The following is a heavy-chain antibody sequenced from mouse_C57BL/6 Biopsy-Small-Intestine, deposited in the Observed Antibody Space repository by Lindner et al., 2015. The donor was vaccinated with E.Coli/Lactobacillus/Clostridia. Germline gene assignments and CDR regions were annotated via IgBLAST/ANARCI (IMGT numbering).Heavy chain of an antibody. Sequence: VQLQESGPELVKPGASVKISCKASGYTFTDFYINWVKQRPGQGLEWIGWIYPGNNNTNYNENFKGKATLTVDTSSSTAYMQLSSLTSEDSAVYFCARFPVILRPFAMDYWGQGTSVTVSS. V-gene: IGHV1-84*01. CDR2: IYPGNNNT. J-gene: IGHJ4*01. D-gene: IGHD2-4*01. CDR1: GYTFTDFY. CDR3: ARFPVILRPFAMDY.